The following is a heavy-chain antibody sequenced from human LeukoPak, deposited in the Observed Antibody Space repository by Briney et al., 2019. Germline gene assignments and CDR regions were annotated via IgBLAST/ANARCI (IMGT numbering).Heavy chain of an antibody. Sequence: GASVKVSCKASGYTFSSYGINWVRQAPGQGLEWMGWISVNNSGNTRYAQNFQGRLTMITDTSMTTAYMELRSLRSDDTAVYYCSREFPFCGADCFSGVFDIWGQGTMVTVS. V-gene: IGHV1-18*01. CDR1: GYTFSSYG. CDR3: SREFPFCGADCFSGVFDI. D-gene: IGHD2-21*02. CDR2: ISVNNSGNT. J-gene: IGHJ3*02.